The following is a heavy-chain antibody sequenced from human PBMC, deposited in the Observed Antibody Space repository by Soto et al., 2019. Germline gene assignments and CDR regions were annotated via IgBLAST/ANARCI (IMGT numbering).Heavy chain of an antibody. J-gene: IGHJ4*02. D-gene: IGHD5-12*01. CDR3: ARDWGYAFDY. Sequence: EVQLVESGGGWVQPGGSLSLSCAASGFSVSTYYMNWVRQAPGKGLEWVSITYGGGTTYYADSVKGRFTISKDNSKNMLFLQMNRLEAADTAVYYCARDWGYAFDYWGQGTLVPVSS. CDR2: TYGGGTT. V-gene: IGHV3-66*01. CDR1: GFSVSTYY.